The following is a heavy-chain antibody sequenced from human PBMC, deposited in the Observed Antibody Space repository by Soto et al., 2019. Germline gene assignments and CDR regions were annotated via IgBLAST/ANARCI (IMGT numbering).Heavy chain of an antibody. CDR1: GGTFSSYA. CDR2: IIPIFGTA. D-gene: IGHD3-10*01. J-gene: IGHJ6*02. CDR3: ARARITMVRGHPYYYYYGMDV. Sequence: QVQLVQSGAEVKKPGSSVKVSCKASGGTFSSYAISWVRQAPGQGLEWMGGIIPIFGTANYAQKFQGRVTITADKSTSTAYMELSSLGSEDTAVYYGARARITMVRGHPYYYYYGMDVWGQGTTVTVSS. V-gene: IGHV1-69*06.